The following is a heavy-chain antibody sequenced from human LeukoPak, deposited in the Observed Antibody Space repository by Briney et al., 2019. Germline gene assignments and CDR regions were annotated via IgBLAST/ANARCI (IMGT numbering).Heavy chain of an antibody. CDR1: GGSISSGSYY. J-gene: IGHJ1*01. CDR2: IYTSGST. CDR3: ARDFVIAATTEYFQY. D-gene: IGHD6-13*01. Sequence: SQTLSLTRTLSGGSISSGSYYWSWIRQPAGKGLEWIGHIYTSGSTKYNPSLKSRVTISADTSKNQFSLKLSSVTAADTAVYYCARDFVIAATTEYFQYWGQGTLVTVSS. V-gene: IGHV4-61*09.